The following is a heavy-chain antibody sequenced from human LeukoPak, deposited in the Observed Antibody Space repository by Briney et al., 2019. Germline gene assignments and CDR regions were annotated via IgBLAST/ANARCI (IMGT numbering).Heavy chain of an antibody. D-gene: IGHD3-22*01. J-gene: IGHJ4*02. CDR2: INHSGST. V-gene: IGHV4-34*01. Sequence: SETLSLTCAVYGGSLSGYNCIWIRQPPGKGLEWIGEINHSGSTNYNPSLKSRVTISGDRSKNQFSLNLNSVTAADTAVYYCGIYYYNTSGYHDYWGQGALVTVSS. CDR1: GGSLSGYN. CDR3: GIYYYNTSGYHDY.